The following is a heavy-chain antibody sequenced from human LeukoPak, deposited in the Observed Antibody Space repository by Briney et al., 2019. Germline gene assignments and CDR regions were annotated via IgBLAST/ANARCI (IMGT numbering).Heavy chain of an antibody. Sequence: SETLSLTCTVSGGSISSYYWGWIRQPPGKGLEWIGSIYHSGSTYYNPSLKSRVTISVDTSKNQFSLKLSSVTAADTAVYYCARGRETSYYYDSSGYYWGQGTLVTVSS. V-gene: IGHV4-39*07. CDR3: ARGRETSYYYDSSGYY. CDR2: IYHSGST. J-gene: IGHJ4*02. CDR1: GGSISSYY. D-gene: IGHD3-22*01.